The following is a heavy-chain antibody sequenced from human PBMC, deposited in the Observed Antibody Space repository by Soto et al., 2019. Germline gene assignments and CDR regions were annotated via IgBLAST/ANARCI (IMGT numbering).Heavy chain of an antibody. CDR1: GYSFTSYW. J-gene: IGHJ3*02. D-gene: IGHD6-13*01. CDR2: IDPSDSYT. V-gene: IGHV5-10-1*01. Sequence: GESLKISCNGSGYSFTSYWISWVRQMPGKGLEWMGRIDPSDSYTNYSPSFQGHVTISADKSISTAYLQWSSLKASDTAMYYFAILRYSSSFLDAVDILGQGTIVTVS. CDR3: AILRYSSSFLDAVDI.